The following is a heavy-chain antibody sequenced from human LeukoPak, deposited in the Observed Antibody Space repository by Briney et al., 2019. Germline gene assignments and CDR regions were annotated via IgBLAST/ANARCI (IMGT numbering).Heavy chain of an antibody. Sequence: GGSLRLSCAASGFTFDDYAMHWVRQAPGKGLEWVPLISGDGGSTYYADSVKGRFTISRDNSKNSLYLQMNSLRTEDTALYYCAKGYYYDSSGYYFLDYWGQGTLVTVSS. D-gene: IGHD3-22*01. J-gene: IGHJ4*02. CDR1: GFTFDDYA. V-gene: IGHV3-43*02. CDR2: ISGDGGST. CDR3: AKGYYYDSSGYYFLDY.